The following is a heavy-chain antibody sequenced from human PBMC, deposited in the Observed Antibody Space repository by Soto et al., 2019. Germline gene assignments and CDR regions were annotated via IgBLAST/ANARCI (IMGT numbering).Heavy chain of an antibody. V-gene: IGHV4-59*06. Sequence: SETLSLTCTVSGGSIKPYYLSWTRQPPGKGLEWIGYIYYSGTTYYNPSLKSRVTISVDTSKNQFSLKLSSVTAADTAVYYCASASSFGTGYRALHFDYSGQGTLVTASS. CDR3: ASASSFGTGYRALHFDY. J-gene: IGHJ4*02. D-gene: IGHD3-9*01. CDR2: IYYSGTT. CDR1: GGSIKPYY.